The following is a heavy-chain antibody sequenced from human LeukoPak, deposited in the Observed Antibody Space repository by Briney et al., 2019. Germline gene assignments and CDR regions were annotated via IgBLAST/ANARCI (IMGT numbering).Heavy chain of an antibody. Sequence: SETLSLTCAVYGGSFSGYYWSWIRQPPGRGLEWIGEINHSGSSNYNPSLKSRVTISVVTSKNQFSLKLSSVTAADTAVYYCARDLGYDSSGYYFPLGYWGQGTLVTVSS. D-gene: IGHD3-22*01. CDR2: INHSGSS. J-gene: IGHJ4*02. CDR3: ARDLGYDSSGYYFPLGY. CDR1: GGSFSGYY. V-gene: IGHV4-34*01.